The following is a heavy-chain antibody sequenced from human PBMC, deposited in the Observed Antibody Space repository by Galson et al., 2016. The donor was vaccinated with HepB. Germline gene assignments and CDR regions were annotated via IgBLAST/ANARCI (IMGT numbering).Heavy chain of an antibody. Sequence: SLRLSCAASGFTFSSYGMHWVRQAPGKGLEWVAFISYDGSNKKYADSVKGRFTISGDNSKKTLYLQMNSLRAEDTAVYYCARDGSIFDYWGQGTLVTVSS. J-gene: IGHJ4*02. CDR3: ARDGSIFDY. V-gene: IGHV3-30*03. D-gene: IGHD2/OR15-2a*01. CDR2: ISYDGSNK. CDR1: GFTFSSYG.